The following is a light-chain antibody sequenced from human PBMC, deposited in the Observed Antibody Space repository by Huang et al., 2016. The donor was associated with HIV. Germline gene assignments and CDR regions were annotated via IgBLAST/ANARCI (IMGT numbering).Light chain of an antibody. J-gene: IGKJ4*01. V-gene: IGKV3-15*01. CDR3: HQYNNWLLS. CDR2: GSS. CDR1: RSVRTN. Sequence: EIVMTQSPATLSVSPGQRVTLSCRANRSVRTNLDWYQQRHGQAPRLLIYGSSTRAPGIPARFSGSGSGTDFSLTISSLQSEDFALYYCHQYNNWLLSFGGGTRV.